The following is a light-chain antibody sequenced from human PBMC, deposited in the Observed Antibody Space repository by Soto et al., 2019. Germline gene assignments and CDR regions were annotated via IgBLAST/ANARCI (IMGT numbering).Light chain of an antibody. CDR3: QQYGSSPRT. Sequence: EMVMTRSPATLSLSPMEIASLCFRASESVGRNLAWYQQKPGQAPRLLIYGASTRATAIPPRFSGTGSGTDFTLTISSLQSEDFAVYYCQQYGSSPRTFGQGTKVDI. CDR1: ESVGRN. CDR2: GAS. J-gene: IGKJ1*01. V-gene: IGKV3-15*01.